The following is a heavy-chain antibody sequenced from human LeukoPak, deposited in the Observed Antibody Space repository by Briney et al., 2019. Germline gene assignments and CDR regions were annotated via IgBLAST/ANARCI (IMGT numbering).Heavy chain of an antibody. CDR3: ARDGDSGVDY. J-gene: IGHJ4*02. Sequence: GESLKISCAASGFTFSSYWMHWVRQAPGKGLVWVSRVNSDGSTTNYADSVKGRFTISRDNAKNTLYLQMNSLRAEDTAVYYCARDGDSGVDYWGQGTLVTVSS. D-gene: IGHD1-26*01. V-gene: IGHV3-74*01. CDR2: VNSDGSTT. CDR1: GFTFSSYW.